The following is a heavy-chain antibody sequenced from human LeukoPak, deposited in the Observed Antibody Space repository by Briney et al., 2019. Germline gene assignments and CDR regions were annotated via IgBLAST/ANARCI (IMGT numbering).Heavy chain of an antibody. Sequence: SGGSLRLSCAASGFTFASYAVSWVRQAPGKGLEWVSGISGSGGTTYDADSVKGRFTISRDNSKNTLDLQMNSLRVEDTAVYYCAKVTMVGWYFDLWGRGTLVTVSS. CDR2: ISGSGGTT. CDR3: AKVTMVGWYFDL. J-gene: IGHJ2*01. D-gene: IGHD4/OR15-4a*01. V-gene: IGHV3-23*01. CDR1: GFTFASYA.